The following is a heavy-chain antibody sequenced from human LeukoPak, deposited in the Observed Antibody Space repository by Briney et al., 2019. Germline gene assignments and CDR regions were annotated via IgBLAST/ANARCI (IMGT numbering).Heavy chain of an antibody. CDR2: IYSGGST. D-gene: IGHD1-26*01. CDR3: ARLGRSWEPLVAGKDAFDI. J-gene: IGHJ3*02. V-gene: IGHV3-66*04. CDR1: GFTVSSNY. Sequence: GPSLRLSCAASGFTVSSNYMSWVRHAPRKGLEWVSAIYSGGSTYYADSAKGRYTISRDNSKNTLYLQMNSLIAEDTAVDYCARLGRSWEPLVAGKDAFDIWGQGTMVTVSS.